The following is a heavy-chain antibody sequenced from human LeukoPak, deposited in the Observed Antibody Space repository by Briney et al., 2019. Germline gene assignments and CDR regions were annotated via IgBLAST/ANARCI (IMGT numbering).Heavy chain of an antibody. D-gene: IGHD3-10*01. Sequence: PSETLSLTCTVSGGSISGSYWSWIRQPAGKGLEWIGRIYTTGSTNYNPSLKSRVTISVDKSKNQFSLKMSSATAADTAVYYCARGTYGSGSRVYYYYYMDVWGKGTTVTVSS. CDR1: GGSISGSY. CDR2: IYTTGST. CDR3: ARGTYGSGSRVYYYYYMDV. J-gene: IGHJ6*03. V-gene: IGHV4-4*07.